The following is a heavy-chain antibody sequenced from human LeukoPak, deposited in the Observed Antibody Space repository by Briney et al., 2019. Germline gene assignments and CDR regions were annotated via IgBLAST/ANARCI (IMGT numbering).Heavy chain of an antibody. CDR3: ARGRGYGDYRVVSAFDI. J-gene: IGHJ3*02. CDR2: IHYSGST. D-gene: IGHD4-17*01. V-gene: IGHV4-59*12. CDR1: GGSISSYY. Sequence: PSETLSLTCSVSGGSISSYYWSWIRQPPGKGLEWIGSIHYSGSTNYNPSLKSRVTISVDTSKNQFSLKLSSVTAADTAVYYCARGRGYGDYRVVSAFDIWGQGTMVTVSS.